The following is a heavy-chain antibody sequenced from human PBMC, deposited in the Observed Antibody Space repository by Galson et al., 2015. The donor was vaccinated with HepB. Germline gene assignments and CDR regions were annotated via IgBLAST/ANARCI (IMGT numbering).Heavy chain of an antibody. CDR2: ISYDGSNK. V-gene: IGHV3-30*18. J-gene: IGHJ4*02. Sequence: SLRLSCAASGFTFSSYGMHWVRQAPGKGLEWVAVISYDGSNKYYADSVKGRFTISRDNSKNTLYLQMNSLRAEDTAVYYCAKELTTAELGLDYWGQGTLVTVSS. D-gene: IGHD4-17*01. CDR3: AKELTTAELGLDY. CDR1: GFTFSSYG.